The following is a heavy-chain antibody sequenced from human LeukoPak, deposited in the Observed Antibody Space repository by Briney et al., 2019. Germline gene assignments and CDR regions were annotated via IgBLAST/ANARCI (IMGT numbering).Heavy chain of an antibody. CDR1: GFSISNYV. CDR2: INSDGSST. V-gene: IGHV3-74*01. D-gene: IGHD3-10*02. J-gene: IGHJ6*04. CDR3: AELGITMIGGV. Sequence: GGSLRLSCAASGFSISNYVMTWVRQAPGKGLVWVSRINSDGSSTSYADSVKGRFTISRDNAKNTLYLQMNSLRAEDTAVYYCAELGITMIGGVWGKGTTVTISS.